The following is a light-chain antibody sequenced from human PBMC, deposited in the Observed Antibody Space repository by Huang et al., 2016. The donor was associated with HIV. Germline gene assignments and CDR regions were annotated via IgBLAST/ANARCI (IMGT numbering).Light chain of an antibody. CDR3: QQAKSYPLT. Sequence: DIQMTQSPSSVSASAGDRVTITCLASQSINTWLAWYQQKPGNAPKLLIYAASSLQSGVPSRFSGSGSGTDFTLTISRRQPEDSATYFCQQAKSYPLTFGGGTKVEIK. V-gene: IGKV1-12*01. J-gene: IGKJ4*01. CDR2: AAS. CDR1: QSINTW.